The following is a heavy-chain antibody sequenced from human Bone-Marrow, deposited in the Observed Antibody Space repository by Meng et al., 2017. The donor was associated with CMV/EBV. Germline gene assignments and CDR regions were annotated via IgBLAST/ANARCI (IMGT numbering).Heavy chain of an antibody. CDR1: GGTFSSYA. CDR3: ARHRSYCSSTSCYYYYYGMDV. D-gene: IGHD2-2*01. V-gene: IGHV1-69*10. J-gene: IGHJ6*02. Sequence: SVKVSCKASGGTFSSYAISWVRQAPGQGLEWMGGIIPILGIANYAQKFQGRVTIIADKSTSTAYMELSSLRPEDTAVYYCARHRSYCSSTSCYYYYYGMDVWGQGPTDTVPS. CDR2: IIPILGIA.